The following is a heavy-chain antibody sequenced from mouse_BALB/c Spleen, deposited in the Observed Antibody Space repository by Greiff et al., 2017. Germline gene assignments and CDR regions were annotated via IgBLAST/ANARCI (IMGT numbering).Heavy chain of an antibody. V-gene: IGHV5-12-1*01. CDR2: ISSGGGST. CDR1: GFAFSSYD. J-gene: IGHJ1*01. CDR3: ARQRPNWYFDV. Sequence: EVMLVESGGGLVKPGGSLKLSCAASGFAFSSYDMSWVRQTPEKRLEWVAYISSGGGSTYYPDTVKGRFTISRDNAKNTLYLQMSSLKSEDTAMYDCARQRPNWYFDVWGAGTTVTVSA.